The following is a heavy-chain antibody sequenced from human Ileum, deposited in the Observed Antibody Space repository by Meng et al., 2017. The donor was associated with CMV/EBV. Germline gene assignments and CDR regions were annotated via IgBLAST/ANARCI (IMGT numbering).Heavy chain of an antibody. CDR3: ATPNSSGYYYNAGGYYFDY. CDR2: IIPIFGTA. D-gene: IGHD3-22*01. CDR1: CSSYA. Sequence: CSSYAISWLRQAPGQGLEWMGGIIPIFGTANYAQKFQGRVTITTDESTSTAYMELSSLRSEDTAVYYCATPNSSGYYYNAGGYYFDYWGQGTLVTVSS. V-gene: IGHV1-69*05. J-gene: IGHJ4*02.